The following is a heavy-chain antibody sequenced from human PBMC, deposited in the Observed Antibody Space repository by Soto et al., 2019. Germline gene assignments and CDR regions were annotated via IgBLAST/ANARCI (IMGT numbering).Heavy chain of an antibody. V-gene: IGHV1-18*01. CDR2: ISAYNGNT. CDR1: GYTFTSYG. J-gene: IGHJ4*02. CDR3: ARDRSSGWPPLY. D-gene: IGHD6-19*01. Sequence: ASVKVSCKASGYTFTSYGISCVRQAPGQGLEWMGWISAYNGNTNYAQKLQGRVTMTTDTSTSTAYMELRSLRSDDTAVYYCARDRSSGWPPLYWGQGTLVTVSS.